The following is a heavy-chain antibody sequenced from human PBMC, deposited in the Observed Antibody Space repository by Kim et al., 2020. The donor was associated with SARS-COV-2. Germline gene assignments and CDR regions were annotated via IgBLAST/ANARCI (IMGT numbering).Heavy chain of an antibody. J-gene: IGHJ5*01. D-gene: IGHD3-10*01. Sequence: YDADYVRGRFTISRDNANNFFYLQMNGLRADDTAVYYCARQLWEFGGFDPWGQGALVTVSS. CDR3: ARQLWEFGGFDP. V-gene: IGHV3-48*03.